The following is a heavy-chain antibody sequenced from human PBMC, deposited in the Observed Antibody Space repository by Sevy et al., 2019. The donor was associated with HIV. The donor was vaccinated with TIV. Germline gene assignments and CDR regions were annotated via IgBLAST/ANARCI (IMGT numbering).Heavy chain of an antibody. D-gene: IGHD2-2*01. V-gene: IGHV1-69*13. Sequence: ASVKVSCKASGGTFSSYAISWVRQAPGQGLEWMGGIIPIFGTANYAQKFQGRVTVTADESTSTAYMELSSLRSEDTAVYYCASPRGVVVGEYYFDYWGQGTLVTVSS. CDR3: ASPRGVVVGEYYFDY. CDR1: GGTFSSYA. J-gene: IGHJ4*02. CDR2: IIPIFGTA.